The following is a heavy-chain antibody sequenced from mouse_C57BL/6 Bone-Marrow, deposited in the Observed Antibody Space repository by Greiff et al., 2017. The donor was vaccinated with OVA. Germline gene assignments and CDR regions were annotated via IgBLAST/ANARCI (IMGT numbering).Heavy chain of an antibody. V-gene: IGHV1-72*01. Sequence: QVQLQQPGAELVKPGASVKLSCKASGYTFTSYWMHWVKQRPGRGLEWIGRIDPNSGGTKYNEKFKSKATLTVDKPSSTAYMQISSLTSEDAAVDYCARGGGNYEFAYWGQGTLVTVSA. CDR1: GYTFTSYW. CDR2: IDPNSGGT. J-gene: IGHJ3*01. D-gene: IGHD2-1*01. CDR3: ARGGGNYEFAY.